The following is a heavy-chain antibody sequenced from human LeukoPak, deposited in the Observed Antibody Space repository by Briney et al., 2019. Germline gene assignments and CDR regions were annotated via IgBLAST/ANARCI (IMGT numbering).Heavy chain of an antibody. CDR3: ARGIADYFDY. Sequence: GWSLRLSCAASGCTFSSYSMNWVRQAPGKGLESVSSISGSSSYIYYAASVKGRFTISRDNAKNSRYLQMNSLRAEDTAVYYCARGIADYFDYWGQGTLVTVSS. V-gene: IGHV3-21*01. CDR1: GCTFSSYS. CDR2: ISGSSSYI. J-gene: IGHJ4*02. D-gene: IGHD6-13*01.